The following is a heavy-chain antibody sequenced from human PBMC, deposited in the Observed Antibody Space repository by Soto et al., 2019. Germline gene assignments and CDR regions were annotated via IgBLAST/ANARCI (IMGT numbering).Heavy chain of an antibody. Sequence: SLRLSCTASGFTFGDYAMSWFRQAPGKGLEWVGFIRSKAYGGTTEYAASVKGRFTISRDDSKSIAYLQMNSLKTEDTAVYYCTREGRYYYDSSGYYYEPDAFDIWGQGTMVTVSS. CDR2: IRSKAYGGTT. CDR3: TREGRYYYDSSGYYYEPDAFDI. CDR1: GFTFGDYA. J-gene: IGHJ3*02. V-gene: IGHV3-49*03. D-gene: IGHD3-22*01.